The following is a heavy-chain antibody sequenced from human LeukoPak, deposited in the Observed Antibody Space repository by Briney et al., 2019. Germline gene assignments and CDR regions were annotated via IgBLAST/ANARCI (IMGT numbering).Heavy chain of an antibody. CDR3: SRLAGDEYFDISRSPD. V-gene: IGHV3-73*01. J-gene: IGHJ4*02. D-gene: IGHD3-9*01. CDR1: GFTFSGSA. Sequence: GGSLRLSCEASGFTFSGSAMHWVRQASRKGLEWVGRIRSKTHSYATAYAASVKGRFTISRDDSKNTAYLQMNSLKSEDTAVYYCSRLAGDEYFDISRSPDWGQGTLVTVSS. CDR2: IRSKTHSYAT.